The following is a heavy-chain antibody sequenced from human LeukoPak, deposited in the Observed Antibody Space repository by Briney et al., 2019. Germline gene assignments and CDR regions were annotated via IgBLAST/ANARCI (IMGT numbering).Heavy chain of an antibody. J-gene: IGHJ4*02. CDR3: ARGLALATSPFDY. CDR2: IIPIFGTA. V-gene: IGHV1-69*05. CDR1: GGTLSSYA. Sequence: ASVKVSCKASGGTLSSYAISWVRQAPGQGLEWMGGIIPIFGTANYAQKFQGRVTITTDESTSTAYMELSSLRSEDTAVYYCARGLALATSPFDYWGQGTLVTVSS. D-gene: IGHD5-12*01.